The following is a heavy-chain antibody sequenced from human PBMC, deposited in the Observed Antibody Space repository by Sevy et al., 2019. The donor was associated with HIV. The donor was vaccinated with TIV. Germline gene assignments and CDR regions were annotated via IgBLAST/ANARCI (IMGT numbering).Heavy chain of an antibody. D-gene: IGHD1-26*01. J-gene: IGHJ4*02. CDR2: INHSGST. CDR3: ARGRSGSYAY. CDR1: GGSFNGYY. V-gene: IGHV4-34*01. Sequence: SETLSLTCAVYGGSFNGYYWSWIRQPPGKGLEWIGEINHSGSTNYNPSLKSRVTISVDTSKNQFSLKLSSVTAADTAVYYCARGRSGSYAYWGQGTLVTVSS.